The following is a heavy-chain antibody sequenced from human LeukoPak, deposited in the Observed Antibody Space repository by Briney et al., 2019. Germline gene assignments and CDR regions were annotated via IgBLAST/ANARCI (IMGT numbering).Heavy chain of an antibody. D-gene: IGHD2-2*01. V-gene: IGHV4-4*07. CDR2: IYTSGST. CDR3: ARSENKYCSSASCYRSDSNFDY. CDR1: GVSISIYY. J-gene: IGHJ4*02. Sequence: SETLSLTCTVSGVSISIYYLSWIRQPAGKGLEWIRRIYTSGSTKHNPSPKSRVTISVGTSKNQFSLKLSCVTAADTGVYYCARSENKYCSSASCYRSDSNFDYWGQGTLVSVSS.